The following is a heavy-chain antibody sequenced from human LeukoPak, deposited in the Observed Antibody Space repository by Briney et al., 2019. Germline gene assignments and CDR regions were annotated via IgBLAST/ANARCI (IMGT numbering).Heavy chain of an antibody. CDR2: ISAYNGNT. CDR1: GYTFTSYG. D-gene: IGHD2-2*01. J-gene: IGHJ5*02. V-gene: IGHV1-18*01. Sequence: ASVKVSCKASGYTFTSYGISWVRQAPGQGLEWMGWISAYNGNTNYAQELQGRVTMTTDTSTSTAYMELRSLRSDDTAVYYCARSGCSSTSCSLWFDPWGQGTLVTVSS. CDR3: ARSGCSSTSCSLWFDP.